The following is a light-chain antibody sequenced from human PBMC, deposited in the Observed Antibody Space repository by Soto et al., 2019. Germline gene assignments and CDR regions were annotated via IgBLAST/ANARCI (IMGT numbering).Light chain of an antibody. Sequence: DIQMTQSPSSLSASVGDRVTITCRAGQSILNYLSWYQLKPGKAPRLLMYGAASLQSGVPSRFSGSGSGTDFTLTISGLLPEDFATYYCQQNYRTPPTFGGGTMVDI. V-gene: IGKV1-39*01. CDR1: QSILNY. J-gene: IGKJ4*01. CDR2: GAA. CDR3: QQNYRTPPT.